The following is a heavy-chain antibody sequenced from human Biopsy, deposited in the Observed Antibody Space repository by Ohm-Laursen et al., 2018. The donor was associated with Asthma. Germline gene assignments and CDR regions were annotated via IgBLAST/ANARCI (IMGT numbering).Heavy chain of an antibody. D-gene: IGHD3-22*01. J-gene: IGHJ4*01. V-gene: IGHV3-9*01. CDR1: GFSFDDCA. CDR3: AKSADYYDSTDYLDF. Sequence: SLRLSRAASGFSFDDCAMHWVWQAPGKGLEWVSSISWNSGNIDYAVSVKGRFTISRDNAKNSLYLQMQSLRPEDTAFYYCAKSADYYDSTDYLDFWGRGTLVTVSS. CDR2: ISWNSGNI.